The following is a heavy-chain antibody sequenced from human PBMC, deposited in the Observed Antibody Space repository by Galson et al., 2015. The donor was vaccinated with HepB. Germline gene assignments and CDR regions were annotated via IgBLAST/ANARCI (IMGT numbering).Heavy chain of an antibody. V-gene: IGHV3-23*01. Sequence: SLRLSCAASGFTFSSYAMSWVRQAPGKGLEWVSAISGSGGSTYYADSVKGRFTISRDNSKNTLYLQMNSLRAGDTAVYYCAKVIRPPSAEDYTIFGVVTHYGMDVWGQGITVTVSS. J-gene: IGHJ6*02. CDR3: AKVIRPPSAEDYTIFGVVTHYGMDV. D-gene: IGHD3-3*01. CDR1: GFTFSSYA. CDR2: ISGSGGST.